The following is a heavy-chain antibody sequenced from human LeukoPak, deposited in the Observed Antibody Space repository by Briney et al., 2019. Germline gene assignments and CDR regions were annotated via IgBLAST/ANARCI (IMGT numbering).Heavy chain of an antibody. D-gene: IGHD1-1*01. V-gene: IGHV3-11*04. CDR2: ISGNGGVI. Sequence: PGGSLRLSCAASGFTFSDNYMTWVRQAPGKGLEWLSYISGNGGVIQYADSVKGRFTISRDNAKNLLYLQMDSLRVEDTAIYYCARDPRTVRIWGQGTLVTVS. CDR1: GFTFSDNY. J-gene: IGHJ4*02. CDR3: ARDPRTVRI.